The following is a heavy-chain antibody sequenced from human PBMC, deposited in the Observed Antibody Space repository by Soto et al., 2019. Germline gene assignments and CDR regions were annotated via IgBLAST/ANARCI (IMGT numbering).Heavy chain of an antibody. J-gene: IGHJ4*02. Sequence: PGGSLRLSCAAPGFNFNIHALHWIRQAPGGGLEWVAVMSPGGNSQYYADSVKGRFTISRDTSKSTLYLQMTSLRPEDTAVYYCASGAAFYYDTSRYWGQGTLVTVSS. CDR2: MSPGGNSQ. D-gene: IGHD3-22*01. CDR1: GFNFNIHA. CDR3: ASGAAFYYDTSRY. V-gene: IGHV3-30-3*01.